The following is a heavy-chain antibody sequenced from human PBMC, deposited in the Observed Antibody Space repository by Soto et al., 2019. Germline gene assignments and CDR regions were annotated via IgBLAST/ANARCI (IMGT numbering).Heavy chain of an antibody. CDR3: ARAITIFGANWFDP. CDR2: IYPGDSDT. J-gene: IGHJ5*02. Sequence: GEALKISCKGSGYSFTSYWIGWVHQMPGKGLEWMGIIYPGDSDTRYSPSFQGQVTISADKSISTAYLQWSSLKASGTAMYYCARAITIFGANWFDPWGQGTLVTVSS. V-gene: IGHV5-51*07. CDR1: GYSFTSYW. D-gene: IGHD3-3*01.